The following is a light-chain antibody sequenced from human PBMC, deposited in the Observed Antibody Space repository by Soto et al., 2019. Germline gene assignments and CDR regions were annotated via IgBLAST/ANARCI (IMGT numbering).Light chain of an antibody. CDR3: QKYNSALGIT. Sequence: DIQMTQSPSSLSASVGDRVTITCRASQGISNYLAWYQQKPGKVPKLLIYAASTLQSGVPSRFSGSGSGTDFTLTISSPQPEDVATYYCQKYNSALGITFGGGTKVEIK. V-gene: IGKV1-27*01. CDR2: AAS. J-gene: IGKJ4*01. CDR1: QGISNY.